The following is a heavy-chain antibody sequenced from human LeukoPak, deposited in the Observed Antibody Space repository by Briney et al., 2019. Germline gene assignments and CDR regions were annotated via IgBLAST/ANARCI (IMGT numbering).Heavy chain of an antibody. CDR1: GFTLDDYA. J-gene: IGHJ3*02. CDR3: AILSGYYVRGFAFDI. V-gene: IGHV3-9*01. D-gene: IGHD3-22*01. CDR2: ISWNSGSI. Sequence: GRSLRLSCAASGFTLDDYAMHWVRQAPGKGLEWVSGISWNSGSIGYADSVKGRFTISRDNAKNSLYLQMNSLRAEDTALYYCAILSGYYVRGFAFDIWGQGTMVTVSS.